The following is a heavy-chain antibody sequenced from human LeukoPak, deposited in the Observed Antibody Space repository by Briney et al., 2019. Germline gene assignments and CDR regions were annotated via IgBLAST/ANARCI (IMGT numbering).Heavy chain of an antibody. CDR1: GYTFTGYV. V-gene: IGHV1-2*02. CDR2: ISPNSGGT. J-gene: IGHJ5*02. D-gene: IGHD5-24*01. Sequence: ASVKVSCKASGYTFTGYVIHWVRQAPGQGLEWMGWISPNSGGTNYAQKFQGRVTMTRDTSITTVFMELSRLRSDDTAVYYCVRRGDGYNYAPWGQEPLVTVSS. CDR3: VRRGDGYNYAP.